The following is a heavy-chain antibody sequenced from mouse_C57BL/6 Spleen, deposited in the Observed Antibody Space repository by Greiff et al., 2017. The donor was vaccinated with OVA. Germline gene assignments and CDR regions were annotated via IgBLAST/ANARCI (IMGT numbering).Heavy chain of an antibody. V-gene: IGHV5-4*01. D-gene: IGHD2-3*01. Sequence: EVKLMESGGGLVKPGGSLKLSCAASGFTFSSYAMSWVRQTPEKRLEWVATISDGGSYTYYPDNVKGRFTISRDNAKNNLYLQMSHLKSEDTAMYYCARDGWLLRAMDYWGQGTSVTVSS. CDR3: ARDGWLLRAMDY. J-gene: IGHJ4*01. CDR1: GFTFSSYA. CDR2: ISDGGSYT.